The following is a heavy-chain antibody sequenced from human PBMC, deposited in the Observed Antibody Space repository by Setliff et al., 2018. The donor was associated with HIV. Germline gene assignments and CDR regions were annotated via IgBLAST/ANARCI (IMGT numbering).Heavy chain of an antibody. CDR2: SRKKDNSYIT. D-gene: IGHD3-3*01. CDR1: GVTISDHE. V-gene: IGHV3-72*01. J-gene: IGHJ4*02. Sequence: GSLRLSCVASGVTISDHEMGWVRQAPGKGLEWVGRSRKKDNSYITDYAASVKGRFTISRDDSERVAYLQMNSLKTEDTAVYYCTRDRPDYDFWSGYTFDYWGQGTRVTVSS. CDR3: TRDRPDYDFWSGYTFDY.